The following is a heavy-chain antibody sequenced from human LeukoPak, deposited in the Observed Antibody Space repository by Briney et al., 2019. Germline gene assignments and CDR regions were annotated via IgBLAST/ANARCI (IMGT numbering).Heavy chain of an antibody. CDR3: ASPGDSIRRAAASNAFDT. Sequence: ASVKVSCKASGYTFTSYYMYWVRQAPGQGLEWMGIINPSGGSTSYAQKFQGRVTMTRDTSTSTVYMELSSLRSEDTAVYYCASPGDSIRRAAASNAFDTWGQGTMVTVSS. D-gene: IGHD3-22*01. CDR1: GYTFTSYY. V-gene: IGHV1-46*01. J-gene: IGHJ3*02. CDR2: INPSGGST.